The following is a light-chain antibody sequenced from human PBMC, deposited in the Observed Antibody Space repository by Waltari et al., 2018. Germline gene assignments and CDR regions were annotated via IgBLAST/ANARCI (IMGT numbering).Light chain of an antibody. Sequence: DIQMTQSPSSLSASVGDRVTITCRASQSISSYLNWYQQKPGKAPKLLIYAASSLQSGVPSRFSGSGSGTDFTLTICSLQPEDFATYYCQQSYSTPITFGQGTRLEIK. CDR3: QQSYSTPIT. CDR1: QSISSY. J-gene: IGKJ5*01. V-gene: IGKV1-39*01. CDR2: AAS.